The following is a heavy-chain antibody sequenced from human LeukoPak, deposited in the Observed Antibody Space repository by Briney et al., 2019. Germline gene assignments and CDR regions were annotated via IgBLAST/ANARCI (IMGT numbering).Heavy chain of an antibody. D-gene: IGHD3-22*01. V-gene: IGHV1-18*01. Sequence: GESLKVSCKASGYTFTSYGISWVRQAPGQGLEWMGWISAYNGNTNYAQKLQGRVTMTTDTSTSTAYMELRSLRSDDTAVYYCARKSHYDRRRGYDYWGQGTLVTVSS. CDR3: ARKSHYDRRRGYDY. J-gene: IGHJ4*02. CDR1: GYTFTSYG. CDR2: ISAYNGNT.